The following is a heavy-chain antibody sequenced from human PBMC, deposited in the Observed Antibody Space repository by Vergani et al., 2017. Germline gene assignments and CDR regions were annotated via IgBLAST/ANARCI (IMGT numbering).Heavy chain of an antibody. CDR3: ARVPYSSYNYYYCMDV. J-gene: IGHJ6*02. Sequence: QVQLVESGGGVVQPGRSLRLSCAASGFTFSSYGMHWVRQAPGKGLEWVAVIWYDGSNKYYADSVKGRFTISRDNSKNTLYLQMNSLRAEDTAVYYCARVPYSSYNYYYCMDVWGQGTTVTVSS. CDR2: IWYDGSNK. V-gene: IGHV3-33*01. D-gene: IGHD6-6*01. CDR1: GFTFSSYG.